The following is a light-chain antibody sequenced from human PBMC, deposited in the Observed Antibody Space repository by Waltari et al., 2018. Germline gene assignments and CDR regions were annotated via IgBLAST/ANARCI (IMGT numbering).Light chain of an antibody. CDR3: QAWDSSTAHVV. J-gene: IGLJ2*01. CDR1: KLGDKY. V-gene: IGLV3-1*01. Sequence: SYGLTQPPSVSVSPGQTASITCSGDKLGDKYACWYQKKPGQSPVLVIYQDTKRPSGIPERFAGSNSGNTATLTSSGTQAMDEADYYCQAWDSSTAHVVFGGGTKLTVL. CDR2: QDT.